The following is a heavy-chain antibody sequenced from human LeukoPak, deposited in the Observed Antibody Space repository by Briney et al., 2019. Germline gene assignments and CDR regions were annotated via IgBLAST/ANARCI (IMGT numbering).Heavy chain of an antibody. CDR3: AKDIRRWYSGSYYED. Sequence: PGGSLRLSCAASGFTFDDYAMHWVRHAPGKGLEWVSLISWDGGSTYYADSVKGRFTISRDNSKNSLYLQMNSLRAEDTALYYCAKDIRRWYSGSYYEDWGQGTLVTVSS. V-gene: IGHV3-43D*03. J-gene: IGHJ4*02. CDR2: ISWDGGST. CDR1: GFTFDDYA. D-gene: IGHD1-26*01.